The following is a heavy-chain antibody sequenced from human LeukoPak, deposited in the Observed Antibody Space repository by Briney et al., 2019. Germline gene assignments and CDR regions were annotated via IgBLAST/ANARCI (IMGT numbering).Heavy chain of an antibody. Sequence: GGSLRLSCAASGFTLSNYAMSWVRQTPGKGLEWVSAISGSGGDTYYADSVKGRFTISRDNSKNTLYLQLNSLRAEDTAVYYCASSVVVAAHALGYWGQGTLVTVSS. D-gene: IGHD2-15*01. CDR1: GFTLSNYA. V-gene: IGHV3-23*01. CDR2: ISGSGGDT. CDR3: ASSVVVAAHALGY. J-gene: IGHJ4*02.